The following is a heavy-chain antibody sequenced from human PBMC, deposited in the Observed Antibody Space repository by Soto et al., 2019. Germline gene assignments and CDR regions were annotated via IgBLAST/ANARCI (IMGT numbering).Heavy chain of an antibody. CDR1: GYSFATSG. CDR3: ARAGQYYDASGYAN. CDR2: ISAYNGNT. J-gene: IGHJ4*02. Sequence: QVKLVQSGTEVKKPGASIKVSCKASGYSFATSGMSWVRQAPGQGLEWMGWISAYNGNTNYDQNLQDRVTMTTDTSTSTAYLEWRNLRSDDTAVYYCARAGQYYDASGYANWGQGTLVTVSS. D-gene: IGHD3-22*01. V-gene: IGHV1-18*01.